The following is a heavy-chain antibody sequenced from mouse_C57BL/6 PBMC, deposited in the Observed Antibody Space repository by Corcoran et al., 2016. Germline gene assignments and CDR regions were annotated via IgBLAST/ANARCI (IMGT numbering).Heavy chain of an antibody. CDR2: IYPGSGNT. CDR1: GYTFTDYY. J-gene: IGHJ1*03. V-gene: IGHV1-76*01. CDR3: ARGTTDWYFDV. D-gene: IGHD1-1*01. Sequence: QVQLKQSGAELVRPGASVKLSCKASGYTFTDYYINWVKQRPGQGLEWIARIYPGSGNTYYNEKFKGKATLTAEKSSSTAYMQLSSLTSEDSAVYFCARGTTDWYFDVWGTGTTVTVSS.